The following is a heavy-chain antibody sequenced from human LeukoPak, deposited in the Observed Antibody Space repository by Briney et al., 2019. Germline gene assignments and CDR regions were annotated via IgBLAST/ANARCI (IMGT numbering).Heavy chain of an antibody. D-gene: IGHD3-22*01. CDR3: ARDYYDSSGYYRVDAFDI. CDR2: INHSGST. Sequence: SETLSFTCAVYGGSFSGYYWSWIRQPPGKGLEWIGEINHSGSTNYNPSLKSRVTISVDTSKNQFSLKLSSVTAADTAVYYCARDYYDSSGYYRVDAFDIWGQGAMVTVSS. CDR1: GGSFSGYY. V-gene: IGHV4-34*01. J-gene: IGHJ3*02.